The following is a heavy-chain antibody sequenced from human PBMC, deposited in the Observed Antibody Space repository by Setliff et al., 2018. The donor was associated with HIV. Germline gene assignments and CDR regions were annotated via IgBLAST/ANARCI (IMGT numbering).Heavy chain of an antibody. D-gene: IGHD2-8*02. CDR1: GDTFNSEV. CDR2: ILPMSGTT. V-gene: IGHV1-69*06. Sequence: SVKVSCKASGDTFNSEVITWVRQAPGQGLEWMGGILPMSGTTKYAEKFQGRLTITSDKSTNSVYMEMTSLRSEDTAVYYCAKDRNWDPPYWFDYWGQGTLVTVSS. J-gene: IGHJ4*02. CDR3: AKDRNWDPPYWFDY.